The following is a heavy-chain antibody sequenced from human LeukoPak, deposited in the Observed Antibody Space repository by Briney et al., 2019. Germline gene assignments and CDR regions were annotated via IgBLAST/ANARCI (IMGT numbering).Heavy chain of an antibody. D-gene: IGHD6-13*01. Sequence: GGSLRLSCAASGFTFSSYWMHWVRQGPGKGLVWVSRINSDGSSTRYADSVKGRFSISRDNAKNTLYLQMKSLRAEDTAVYYCARMVAAAGQDFDYWGQGTLVTVSS. CDR3: ARMVAAAGQDFDY. CDR1: GFTFSSYW. V-gene: IGHV3-74*01. CDR2: INSDGSST. J-gene: IGHJ4*02.